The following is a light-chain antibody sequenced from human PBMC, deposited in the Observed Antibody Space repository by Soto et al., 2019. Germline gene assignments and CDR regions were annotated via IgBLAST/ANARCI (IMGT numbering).Light chain of an antibody. CDR1: QSVSSSY. CDR2: DAS. CDR3: QQYGSSPLT. V-gene: IGKV3-20*01. Sequence: EIVLTQSPDPLSLSPGESATLSCRASQSVSSSYLAWYQHKPGQAPRLLIYDASSRATGIPDRFSGSGSGTDFTLTISRLEPEDFAVYYCQQYGSSPLTFGGGTKVDIK. J-gene: IGKJ4*01.